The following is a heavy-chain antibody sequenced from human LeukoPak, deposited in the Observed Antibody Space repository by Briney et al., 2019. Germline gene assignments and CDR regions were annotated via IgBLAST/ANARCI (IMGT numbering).Heavy chain of an antibody. D-gene: IGHD3-10*01. CDR3: ARDYMVRGVIMNWFDP. CDR1: GGSISSSSYY. CDR2: IYYSGST. Sequence: SETLSLTCTVSGGSISSSSYYWGWIRQPPGKGLEWIGSIYYSGSTYYNPSLKSRVTISVDTSKNQFSLKLSSVTAADTAVYYCARDYMVRGVIMNWFDPWGQGTLATVSS. J-gene: IGHJ5*02. V-gene: IGHV4-39*07.